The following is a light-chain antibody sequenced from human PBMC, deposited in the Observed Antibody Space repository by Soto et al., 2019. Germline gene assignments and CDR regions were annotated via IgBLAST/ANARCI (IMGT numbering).Light chain of an antibody. CDR1: QSVSTN. CDR3: QQYGSSIT. Sequence: VMTHSPATLSLSPGERAALSCRASQSVSTNLAWYQQKPGQXPXXLIYGTSTRASGIPDRFSGSGSGTEFPLTITRLEPEDFAVFYCQQYGSSITFGQGTRLEIK. J-gene: IGKJ5*01. V-gene: IGKV3-20*01. CDR2: GTS.